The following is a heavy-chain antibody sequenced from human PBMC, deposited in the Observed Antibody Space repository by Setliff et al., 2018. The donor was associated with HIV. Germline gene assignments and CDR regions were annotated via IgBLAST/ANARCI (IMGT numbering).Heavy chain of an antibody. CDR2: IIPIFGTA. J-gene: IGHJ5*02. V-gene: IGHV1-69*13. Sequence: ASVKVSCKASGGTFSSYGISWVRQAPGQGLEWMGGIIPIFGTANYAQKFQGRVTITADESTSTAYMELGSVTAADTAVYYCAGSIVVVTAAPLTWGQGTLVTSPQ. CDR3: AGSIVVVTAAPLT. D-gene: IGHD2-21*02. CDR1: GGTFSSYG.